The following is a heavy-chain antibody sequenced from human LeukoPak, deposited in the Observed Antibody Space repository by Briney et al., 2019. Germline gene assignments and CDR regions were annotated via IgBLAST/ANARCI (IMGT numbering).Heavy chain of an antibody. CDR2: IYYTGST. Sequence: PSETLSLTRTVSGGSISSYYWSWIRQPPGKGLEWIGYIYYTGSTNYNPSLTSRVTISVDTSKNQFSLKLSSVTAADTAVYYCARAFSSGWYPYSIGGLWFDYWGQGTLVTVSS. V-gene: IGHV4-59*01. J-gene: IGHJ4*02. CDR3: ARAFSSGWYPYSIGGLWFDY. D-gene: IGHD6-19*01. CDR1: GGSISSYY.